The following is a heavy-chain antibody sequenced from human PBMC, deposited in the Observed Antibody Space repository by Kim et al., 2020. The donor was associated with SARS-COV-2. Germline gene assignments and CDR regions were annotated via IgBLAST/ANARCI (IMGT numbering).Heavy chain of an antibody. V-gene: IGHV3-23*01. CDR1: GFTFSSYA. D-gene: IGHD1-26*01. J-gene: IGHJ4*02. CDR2: ISASGGST. CDR3: AKTFGVGATYDY. Sequence: GGSLRLSCAASGFTFSSYAMNWVRQAPGKGLEWVSIISASGGSTYYADSVKGRFTISRDNSKNTLFLQMNGLRAEDTAVYYCAKTFGVGATYDYWGQGSLVTVSS.